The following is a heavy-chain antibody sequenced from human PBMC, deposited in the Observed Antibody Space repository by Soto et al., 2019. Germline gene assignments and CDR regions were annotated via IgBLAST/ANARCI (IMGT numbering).Heavy chain of an antibody. J-gene: IGHJ4*02. CDR2: IYYSGRT. D-gene: IGHD3-10*01. Sequence: QVQLQESGPGLVKPSQTLSLTCTVSGGSISSGDYYWSWIRQPPGKGLEWIGYIYYSGRTYYNPSLKSRVTISVDTSKNQFTLKLSSVTAADTAVYYCARYESRGTGNDYWGQGTLVTVSS. CDR3: ARYESRGTGNDY. CDR1: GGSISSGDYY. V-gene: IGHV4-30-4*01.